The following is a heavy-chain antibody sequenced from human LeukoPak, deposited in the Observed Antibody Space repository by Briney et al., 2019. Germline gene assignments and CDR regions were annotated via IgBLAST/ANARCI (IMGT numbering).Heavy chain of an antibody. CDR3: ARGLRFVVVAGALKSGRKSHYYKMDV. J-gene: IGHJ6*03. Sequence: ASVKVSCKASGYTFTTYGISWVRQATGQGLEWMGRLNPNSGSTDYAQKFQGRVTMTRNSSISTVYMELNSLRSEDTAVYYCARGLRFVVVAGALKSGRKSHYYKMDVWGKGTTVTISS. V-gene: IGHV1-8*02. CDR1: GYTFTTYG. CDR2: LNPNSGST. D-gene: IGHD2-2*01.